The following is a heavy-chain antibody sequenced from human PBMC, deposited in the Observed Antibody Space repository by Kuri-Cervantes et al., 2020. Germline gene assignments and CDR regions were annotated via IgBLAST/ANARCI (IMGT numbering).Heavy chain of an antibody. CDR3: ARGRRGYSGYDSYFWYYYYGMDV. V-gene: IGHV1-46*01. CDR2: INPSGGST. Sequence: ASVKVSCKASGYTFTTYYMHWVRQAPGQGLEWMGIINPSGGSTTYAQKFQGRVTMTRDTSTSTVYMELSRLRSDDTAVYYCARGRRGYSGYDSYFWYYYYGMDVWGQGTTVTVSS. J-gene: IGHJ6*02. D-gene: IGHD5-12*01. CDR1: GYTFTTYY.